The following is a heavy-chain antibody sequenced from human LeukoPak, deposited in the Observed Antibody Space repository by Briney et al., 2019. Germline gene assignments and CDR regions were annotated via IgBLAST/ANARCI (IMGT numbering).Heavy chain of an antibody. Sequence: GGSLRLSCAASGFTFSSYAMHWVRQAPGKGLEWVAVISYDGGNKYYADSVKGRFTISRDNSKNTLYLQMNSLRAEDTAVYYCAGEKAYFDYWGQGTLVTVSS. CDR2: ISYDGGNK. CDR1: GFTFSSYA. J-gene: IGHJ4*02. V-gene: IGHV3-30-3*01. CDR3: AGEKAYFDY.